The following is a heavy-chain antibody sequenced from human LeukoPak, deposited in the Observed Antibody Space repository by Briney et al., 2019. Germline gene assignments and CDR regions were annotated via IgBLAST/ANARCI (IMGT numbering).Heavy chain of an antibody. CDR2: INHSGST. D-gene: IGHD5-18*01. CDR1: GGSFSGYY. Sequence: SETLSLTCAVYGGSFSGYYWSWIRQPPGKGLEWIGEINHSGSTNYNPSLKSRVTISVDTSKNQFSLKLSSVTAADTAVYYCARVGRRGYRVNNWFDPWGQGTLVTVSS. J-gene: IGHJ5*02. CDR3: ARVGRRGYRVNNWFDP. V-gene: IGHV4-34*01.